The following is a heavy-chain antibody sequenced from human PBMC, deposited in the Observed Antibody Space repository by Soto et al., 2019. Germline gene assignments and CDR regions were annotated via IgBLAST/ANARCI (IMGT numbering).Heavy chain of an antibody. Sequence: QVQLVESGGGVVQPGKSLRLSCVASEFTFSGYTMYWVRQAPGKGLEWMAIISYDGKNINYADTVAGRFSISRDNTKNTLYLQMQSLRTEDTALYFCARAPRYNVYWSRMDVWGQGTTVTVSS. V-gene: IGHV3-30*04. CDR3: ARAPRYNVYWSRMDV. CDR2: ISYDGKNI. D-gene: IGHD3-3*01. J-gene: IGHJ6*02. CDR1: EFTFSGYT.